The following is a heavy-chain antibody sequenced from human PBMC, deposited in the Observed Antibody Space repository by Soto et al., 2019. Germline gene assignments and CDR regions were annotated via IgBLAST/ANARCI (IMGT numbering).Heavy chain of an antibody. CDR2: TSNSGST. J-gene: IGHJ4*02. CDR3: ARGGGSTKVDY. V-gene: IGHV4-31*03. Sequence: QVQLQESGPGLVKPSQTLSLTCTVSGGSITSSGYYWSWIRQHPGEGLEWIGFTSNSGSTSCNPFLKSRVTIAVDTSSYQFSLNLKSVNAADPAVYYCARGGGSTKVDYWGQGTLVTVSP. D-gene: IGHD2-2*01. CDR1: GGSITSSGYY.